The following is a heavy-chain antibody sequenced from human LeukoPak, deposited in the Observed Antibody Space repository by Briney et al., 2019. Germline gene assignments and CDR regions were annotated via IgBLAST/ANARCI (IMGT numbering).Heavy chain of an antibody. CDR2: IRYDGSNK. V-gene: IGHV3-30*02. CDR3: AKDKLPYCGGDCAMGY. CDR1: GFTFSNYA. J-gene: IGHJ4*02. D-gene: IGHD2-21*02. Sequence: PGGSLRLSCAAAGFTFSNYAIHWVRQAPGKGLEWVAFIRYDGSNKYYVDSVKGRFTISRDNSKNTLYLRMNSLRAEDTAVYYCAKDKLPYCGGDCAMGYWGQGTLVTVSS.